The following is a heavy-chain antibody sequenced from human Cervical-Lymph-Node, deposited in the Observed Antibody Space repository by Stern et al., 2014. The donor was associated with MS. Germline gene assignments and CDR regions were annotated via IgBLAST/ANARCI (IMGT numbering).Heavy chain of an antibody. CDR1: GGSISSGNYY. D-gene: IGHD6-19*01. CDR3: AREAVAADNNWFDP. Sequence: QVQLQESGPGLVKPSQTLSLTCTVSGGSISSGNYYWSWLRQPAGKGLEWIGRIYTRGTPSHTPSLKVRVPISADPSKTRSSLKLSSVTAADTAVYYCAREAVAADNNWFDPWGQGTLVTVSS. J-gene: IGHJ5*02. CDR2: IYTRGTP. V-gene: IGHV4-61*02.